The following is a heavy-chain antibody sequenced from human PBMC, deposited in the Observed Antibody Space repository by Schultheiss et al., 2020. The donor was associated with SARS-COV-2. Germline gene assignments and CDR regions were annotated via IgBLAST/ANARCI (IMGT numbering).Heavy chain of an antibody. V-gene: IGHV4-34*01. CDR1: GGSFSGYY. Sequence: SETLSLTCAVYGGSFSGYYWSWIRQPPGKGLEWIGSIYHSGSTNYNPSLKSRVTISVDTSKNQFSLKLSSVTAADTAVYYCARVRSYCSSTSCYKYKKNERLFDPWGQGTLVTVSS. D-gene: IGHD2-2*02. J-gene: IGHJ5*02. CDR3: ARVRSYCSSTSCYKYKKNERLFDP. CDR2: IYHSGST.